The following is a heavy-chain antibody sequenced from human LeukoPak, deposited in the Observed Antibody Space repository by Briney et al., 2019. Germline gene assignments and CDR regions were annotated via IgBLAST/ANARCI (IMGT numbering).Heavy chain of an antibody. CDR1: GYTFTSYD. D-gene: IGHD2-2*01. V-gene: IGHV1-8*03. CDR2: MNPNSGNT. CDR3: ARGGTVVVPAANWFDP. Sequence: GASVKVSCKASGYTFTSYDINWVRQATGQGLEWMGWMNPNSGNTGYAQKFQGRVTITRNTSISTAYMELSSLRSEDTAVYYCARGGTVVVPAANWFDPWGQGTLVTVSS. J-gene: IGHJ5*02.